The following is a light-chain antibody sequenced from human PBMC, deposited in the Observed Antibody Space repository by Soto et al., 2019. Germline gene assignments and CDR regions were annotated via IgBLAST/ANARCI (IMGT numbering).Light chain of an antibody. CDR3: SSYTSSITLV. V-gene: IGLV2-14*01. CDR2: EVT. CDR1: SSDVGGYNY. J-gene: IGLJ2*01. Sequence: QSALTQPASVSGSPGQSITISCAGTSSDVGGYNYVSWYQQHPGKAPKVIIYEVTNRPSGISNRFSGSKSGNTASLTISGLQAEDEADYYCSSYTSSITLVFGGGTKVTVL.